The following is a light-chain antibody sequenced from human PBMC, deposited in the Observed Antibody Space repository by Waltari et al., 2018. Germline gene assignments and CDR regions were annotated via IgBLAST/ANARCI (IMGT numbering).Light chain of an antibody. J-gene: IGKJ3*01. Sequence: IQLTQSPSSLSASVGDRVTIACRASQGISSYLAWYQQKPGKAPKLLIYARSTLLNGVPSGFRGSGFGTDFTLTLSSLQPEDFATYYCQQVNSYPFTFGPGTTVDIK. CDR3: QQVNSYPFT. CDR1: QGISSY. V-gene: IGKV1-9*01. CDR2: ARS.